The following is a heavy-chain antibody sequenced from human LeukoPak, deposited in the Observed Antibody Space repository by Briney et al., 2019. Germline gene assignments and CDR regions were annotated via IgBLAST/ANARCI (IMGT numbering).Heavy chain of an antibody. D-gene: IGHD1-26*01. CDR1: GFTFSNAW. CDR3: TTGVGAYHFDY. V-gene: IGHV3-15*01. CDR2: IKSKTDGGKT. Sequence: PGGSLILSCAASGFTFSNAWMSWVRQAPGKGLEWVGRIKSKTDGGKTDYAAPVKGRFTISRDDSKNTLYLQMNSLKTEDTAVYYCTTGVGAYHFDYWGQGTLVTVSS. J-gene: IGHJ4*02.